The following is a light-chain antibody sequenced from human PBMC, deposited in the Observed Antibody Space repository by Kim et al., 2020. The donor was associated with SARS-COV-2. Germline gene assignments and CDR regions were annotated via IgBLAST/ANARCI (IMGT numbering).Light chain of an antibody. CDR3: QQYGSSPT. Sequence: EIVLTQSPGTLSLSPGERATLSCRASQSVSSSYLAWYQQKPGQAPRLLIYGASSRATGIPDRFSGSGSGTDFTLTISRQEHEDFAVYYCQQYGSSPTFGPGTKVDIK. J-gene: IGKJ3*01. V-gene: IGKV3-20*01. CDR1: QSVSSSY. CDR2: GAS.